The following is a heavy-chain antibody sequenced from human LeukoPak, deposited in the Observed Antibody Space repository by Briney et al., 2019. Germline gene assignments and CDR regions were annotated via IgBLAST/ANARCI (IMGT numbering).Heavy chain of an antibody. CDR2: ISSSSSYT. CDR3: ARRTNYYYASGSSFSFDY. V-gene: IGHV3-11*03. D-gene: IGHD3-10*01. Sequence: GGSLRLSCAPSGFTFSDYYMSWIRQAPGKGLEWVSYISSSSSYTNYADSVKGRFTISRDNAKNSLYLQMNSLRAEDTAVYYCARRTNYYYASGSSFSFDYWGQGTLVTVSS. J-gene: IGHJ4*02. CDR1: GFTFSDYY.